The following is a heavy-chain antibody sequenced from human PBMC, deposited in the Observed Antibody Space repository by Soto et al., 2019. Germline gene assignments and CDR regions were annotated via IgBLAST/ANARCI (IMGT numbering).Heavy chain of an antibody. J-gene: IGHJ4*02. CDR1: GFTFSSYD. CDR2: ISYDGSNR. CDR3: ANMGIPDYNDSSGYAY. D-gene: IGHD3-22*01. Sequence: QVQLVESGGGVVQPGRSLRLSCAASGFTFSSYDMHWVRQAPGKGLEWVAVISYDGSNRYYANSVKGRFTISRDNSKNTLYLQVNSLRAEDSAVYYCANMGIPDYNDSSGYAYWCQGTLVTVSS. V-gene: IGHV3-30*18.